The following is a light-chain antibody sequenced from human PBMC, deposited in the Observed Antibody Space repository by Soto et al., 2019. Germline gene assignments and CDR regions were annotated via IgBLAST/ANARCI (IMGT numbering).Light chain of an antibody. V-gene: IGKV1-5*01. CDR2: DAS. CDR3: QQYNSYPCT. Sequence: DIRMTQSPSTLSASVGDRVTITCRASQSISSWLAWYQQKPGKAPKLLIYDASSLESGVPSRFSGSGSGTEFTLTISSLQPDDFAAYYGQQYNSYPCTCGEGTKVDIK. J-gene: IGKJ1*01. CDR1: QSISSW.